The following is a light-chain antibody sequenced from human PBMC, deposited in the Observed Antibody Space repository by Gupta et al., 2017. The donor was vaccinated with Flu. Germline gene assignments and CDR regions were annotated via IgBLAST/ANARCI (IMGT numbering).Light chain of an antibody. Sequence: EIVLTQSPGTLSLSPGERATLSCRASQSVSSSYLAWYQQKPGQAPRLLIYGASSRATGIPDRFSGSGSGTDFTLTISRREPEDFAVYYCQQEGSSLCTFGQGTKVEIK. CDR1: QSVSSSY. CDR3: QQEGSSLCT. J-gene: IGKJ2*02. CDR2: GAS. V-gene: IGKV3-20*01.